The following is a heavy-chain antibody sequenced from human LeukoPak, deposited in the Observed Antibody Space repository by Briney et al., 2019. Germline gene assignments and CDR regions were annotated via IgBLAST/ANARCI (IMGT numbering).Heavy chain of an antibody. CDR1: GGTFSSYA. CDR3: ARGHCSGGTCYVDY. Sequence: ASVKVSCKASGGTFSSYAISWVRQAPGQGLEWMGWINPNSGGTNYAQEFQGWVTMTRDTSISTAYMELSRLRSDDTAVYYCARGHCSGGTCYVDYWGQGTLVTVSS. D-gene: IGHD2-15*01. CDR2: INPNSGGT. J-gene: IGHJ4*02. V-gene: IGHV1-2*04.